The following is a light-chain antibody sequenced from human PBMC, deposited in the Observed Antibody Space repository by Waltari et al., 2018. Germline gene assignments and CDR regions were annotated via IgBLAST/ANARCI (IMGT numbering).Light chain of an antibody. CDR3: QTWGHGIRV. J-gene: IGLJ3*02. Sequence: QLVLTQSPSVSASLGASVKLTCPLDSGLSYYAFAWLQQHSEKGPRFLMKLDGDGSHNKGDGILIRFSGSSAGGERYRTIASLQSEDEADYYCQTWGHGIRVFGGGTKVTVL. V-gene: IGLV4-69*01. CDR1: SGLSYYA. CDR2: LDGDGSH.